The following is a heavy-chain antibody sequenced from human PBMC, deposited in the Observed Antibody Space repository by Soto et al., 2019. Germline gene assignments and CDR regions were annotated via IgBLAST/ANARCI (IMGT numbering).Heavy chain of an antibody. CDR2: IYPGDSDT. V-gene: IGHV5-51*01. D-gene: IGHD4-17*01. J-gene: IGHJ6*02. CDR3: ARHRDSRELPRLTTVSTGNYYYYYGMDV. Sequence: GESLKISCKGSGYSFTSYWIGWVRQMPGKGLEWMGIIYPGDSDTRYSQSFQGQVTISADKSISTAYLQWSSMKASDTAMYYCARHRDSRELPRLTTVSTGNYYYYYGMDVWGQGTTVTVSS. CDR1: GYSFTSYW.